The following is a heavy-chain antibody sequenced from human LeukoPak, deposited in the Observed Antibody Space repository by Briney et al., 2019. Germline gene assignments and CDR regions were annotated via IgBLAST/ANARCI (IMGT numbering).Heavy chain of an antibody. V-gene: IGHV4-59*08. CDR2: IYYSGST. D-gene: IGHD6-19*01. J-gene: IGHJ4*02. CDR1: GGSISSYY. Sequence: PSETLSLTCTVSGGSISSYYWSWIRQPPGKGLGWIGYIYYSGSTNYNPSLKSRVTISVDTSKNQFSLKLSSVTAADTAVYYCASLATVAGSDYWGQGTLVTVSS. CDR3: ASLATVAGSDY.